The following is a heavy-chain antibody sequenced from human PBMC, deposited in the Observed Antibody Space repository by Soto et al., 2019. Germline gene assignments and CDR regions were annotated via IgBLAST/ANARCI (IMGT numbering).Heavy chain of an antibody. CDR2: INPGVGST. V-gene: IGHV1-46*01. CDR3: ARVVGYYFDA. Sequence: ASVKVSCKASGYTFTTYYLHWVRQAPGQGLEWMGAINPGVGSTNYAQKFQGRVIFTRDTSTGTVYMELSSLRSEDTAIYYCARVVGYYFDAWGQGTLVTSPQ. D-gene: IGHD3-22*01. CDR1: GYTFTTYY. J-gene: IGHJ4*02.